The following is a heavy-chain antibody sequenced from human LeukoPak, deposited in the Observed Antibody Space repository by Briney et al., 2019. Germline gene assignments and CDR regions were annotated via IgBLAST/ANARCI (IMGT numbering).Heavy chain of an antibody. CDR3: ARDSESWTETGPRFDY. CDR2: ISGSGGST. D-gene: IGHD3-9*01. CDR1: GFTFSSYA. J-gene: IGHJ4*02. V-gene: IGHV3-23*01. Sequence: GGSLRLSCAASGFTFSSYAMSWVRQAPGKGLEWVSAISGSGGSTYYADSVKGRFTISRDNSKNTLYLQMNSLRVEDTAVYYCARDSESWTETGPRFDYWGQGTLVTVSS.